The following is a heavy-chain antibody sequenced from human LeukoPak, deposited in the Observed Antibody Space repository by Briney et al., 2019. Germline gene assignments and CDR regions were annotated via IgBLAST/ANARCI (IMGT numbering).Heavy chain of an antibody. CDR3: ARGRGGDRDFDY. Sequence: PSQTLSLTCTVSGGSVSGYYWSWIRQPPGKGLEWIGYIFYSGSTNYSPSLKSRVSISVDTSKNQFSLKLSSVTAADTAVYYCARGRGGDRDFDYWGQGTLVTVSS. J-gene: IGHJ4*02. CDR2: IFYSGST. D-gene: IGHD3-16*01. CDR1: GGSVSGYY. V-gene: IGHV4-59*02.